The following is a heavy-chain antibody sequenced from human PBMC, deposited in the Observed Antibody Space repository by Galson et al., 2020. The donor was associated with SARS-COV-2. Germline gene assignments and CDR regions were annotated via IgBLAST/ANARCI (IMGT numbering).Heavy chain of an antibody. CDR2: IWYDGRNK. CDR3: AREGGSGIVAAPVDY. J-gene: IGHJ4*02. V-gene: IGHV3-33*01. CDR1: GFTFSDCA. Sequence: GESLKISCAVSGFTFSDCAMHWVSQAPGTGLEWVAVIWYDGRNKYYADSVKGRFTISRDNSKNTLYLQMNSLRAEDTAVYYCAREGGSGIVAAPVDYWGQGTLVTVSS. D-gene: IGHD6-6*01.